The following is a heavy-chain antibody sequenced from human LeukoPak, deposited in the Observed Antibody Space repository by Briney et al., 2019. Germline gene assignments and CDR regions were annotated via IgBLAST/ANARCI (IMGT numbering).Heavy chain of an antibody. V-gene: IGHV4-38-2*02. Sequence: PSETLSLTCTVSGYSISSDHYWGWIRQSPGKGLEWIGSFYHSENTYYNPSLKSRVTISKDTSKNQFSLRLSSVTDADTAVYCCTRQSPKLTGDVDCWGQGTLVTVYS. CDR2: FYHSENT. J-gene: IGHJ4*02. CDR1: GYSISSDHY. D-gene: IGHD3-9*01. CDR3: TRQSPKLTGDVDC.